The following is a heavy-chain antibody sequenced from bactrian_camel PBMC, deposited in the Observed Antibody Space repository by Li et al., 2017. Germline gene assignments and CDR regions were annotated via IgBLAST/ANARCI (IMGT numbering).Heavy chain of an antibody. Sequence: HVQLVESGGGSVQPGGSLRLSCAASGRIYINMWMGWFRQAPGKEREGVAVRDIGGGRTYYADSVEGRFTISRDNAKNTVYLQMNSLKPEDTAMYYCAADCTTYCEGGYCYPSRRGQDFAYWGQGTQVTVS. V-gene: IGHV3S54*01. CDR2: RDIGGGRT. J-gene: IGHJ6*01. CDR3: AADCTTYCEGGYCYPSRRGQDFAY. D-gene: IGHD2*01. CDR1: GRIYINMW.